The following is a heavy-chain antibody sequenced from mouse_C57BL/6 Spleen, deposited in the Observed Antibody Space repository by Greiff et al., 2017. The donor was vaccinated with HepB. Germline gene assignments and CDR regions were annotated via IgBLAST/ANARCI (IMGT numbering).Heavy chain of an antibody. CDR1: GYTFTSYG. CDR3: ARRITTVEGYYAMDY. CDR2: IYPRSGNT. J-gene: IGHJ4*01. Sequence: QVQLQQSGAELARPGASVKLSCKASGYTFTSYGISWVKQRTGQGLEWIGEIYPRSGNTYYNEKFKGKATLTADKSSSTAYMELRSLTSEDSAVYFCARRITTVEGYYAMDYWGQGTSVTVSS. D-gene: IGHD1-1*01. V-gene: IGHV1-81*01.